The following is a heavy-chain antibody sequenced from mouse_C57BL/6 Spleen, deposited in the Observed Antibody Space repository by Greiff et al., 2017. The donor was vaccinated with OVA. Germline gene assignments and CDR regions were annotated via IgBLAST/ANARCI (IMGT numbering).Heavy chain of an antibody. D-gene: IGHD2-2*01. J-gene: IGHJ2*01. CDR3: AGSTMVTTPDY. V-gene: IGHV1-64*01. Sequence: QVQLQQPGAELVKPGASVTLSCKASGYTFTSYWMHWVKQRPVHGLEWIGTIDPNTGSTNYNEKFKSKATLTADKSSSTAYMQLSSLPSEDSAVYYYAGSTMVTTPDYWGQGTTLTVSS. CDR1: GYTFTSYW. CDR2: IDPNTGST.